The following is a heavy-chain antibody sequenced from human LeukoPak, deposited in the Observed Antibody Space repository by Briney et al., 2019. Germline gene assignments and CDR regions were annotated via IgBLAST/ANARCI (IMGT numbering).Heavy chain of an antibody. CDR2: INPDGSVK. V-gene: IGHV3-7*01. J-gene: IGHJ4*02. CDR3: AKNFGWQQFDY. D-gene: IGHD5-24*01. Sequence: GGSLRLSCAASGFTFSNYWMTWVRQGPGEGLEWLANINPDGSVKHYVDSVKGRFTISRDNTKNSLYLEMNSLRAEDTAVYYCAKNFGWQQFDYWGQGTLVTVSS. CDR1: GFTFSNYW.